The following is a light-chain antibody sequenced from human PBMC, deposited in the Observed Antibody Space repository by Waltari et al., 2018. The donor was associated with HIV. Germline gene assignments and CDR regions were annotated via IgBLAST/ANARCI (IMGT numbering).Light chain of an antibody. J-gene: IGLJ3*02. CDR1: SSNIGSNY. Sequence: QSVLTQPPSASGTPGQRVTISCSGSSSNIGSNYVYWYQQLPGTTPKLLIYRNNQRPSGCPDRVSGSKSGTSASLAISGLRSEDEADYYCAAWDDSLSGSGVFGGGTKLTVL. CDR2: RNN. CDR3: AAWDDSLSGSGV. V-gene: IGLV1-47*01.